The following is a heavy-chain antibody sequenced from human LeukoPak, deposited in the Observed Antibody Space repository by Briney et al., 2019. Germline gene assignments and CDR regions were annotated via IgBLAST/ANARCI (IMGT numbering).Heavy chain of an antibody. D-gene: IGHD2-15*01. Sequence: GGSLRLSCAASGFTFSSYAMSWVRQAPGKALEWVSAISGSGGSTYYADSVKGRFTISRDNSKNTLYLQMNSLRAEDTAVYYCSKDGGYCSGGSCYLRHFDYWGQGTLVTVSS. J-gene: IGHJ4*02. CDR1: GFTFSSYA. CDR2: ISGSGGST. V-gene: IGHV3-23*01. CDR3: SKDGGYCSGGSCYLRHFDY.